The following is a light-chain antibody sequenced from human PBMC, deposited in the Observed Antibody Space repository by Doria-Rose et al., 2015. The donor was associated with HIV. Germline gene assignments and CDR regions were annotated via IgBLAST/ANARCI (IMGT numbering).Light chain of an antibody. J-gene: IGKJ1*01. CDR1: QSFSSTY. CDR3: HQYGTSWT. CDR2: DGS. Sequence: EIVMTQSPGTLSLSPGERATLSCRASQSFSSTYLAWCQQKPGQAPSLLIYDGSTRATGIPDRFSASGSGTDFTLTINRLGPEDFALYYCHQYGTSWTFGQGTKVEI. V-gene: IGKV3-20*01.